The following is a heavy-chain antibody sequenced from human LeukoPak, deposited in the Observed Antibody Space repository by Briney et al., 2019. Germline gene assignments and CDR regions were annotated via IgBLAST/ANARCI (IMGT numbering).Heavy chain of an antibody. V-gene: IGHV1-18*04. Sequence: ASVKVSCKASGYTFTSYYMHWVRQARGQGLEWMGWISAYNGNTNYAQKLQGKVTITTDTSTSTAYMELRSLRSDDTAVYYCARGGPDIVPTIENDAFGIWGEGAMVTVSS. CDR2: ISAYNGNT. CDR3: ARGGPDIVPTIENDAFGI. D-gene: IGHD5-12*01. CDR1: GYTFTSYY. J-gene: IGHJ3*02.